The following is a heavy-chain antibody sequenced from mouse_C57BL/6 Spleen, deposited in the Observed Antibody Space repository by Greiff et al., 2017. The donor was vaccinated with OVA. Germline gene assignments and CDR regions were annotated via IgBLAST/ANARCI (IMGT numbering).Heavy chain of an antibody. D-gene: IGHD2-1*01. V-gene: IGHV1-76*01. Sequence: QVQLQQSGAELVRPGASVKLSCKASGYTFTDYYINWVKQRPGQGLEWIARIYPGSGNTYYNEKFKGKATLTAEKSSSTAYMQLSSLTSEDSAVYFCARGGNYVWFDYWGQGTTLTVSS. CDR1: GYTFTDYY. J-gene: IGHJ2*01. CDR3: ARGGNYVWFDY. CDR2: IYPGSGNT.